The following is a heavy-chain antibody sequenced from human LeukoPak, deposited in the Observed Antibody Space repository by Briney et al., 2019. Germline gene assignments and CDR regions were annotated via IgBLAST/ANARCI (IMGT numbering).Heavy chain of an antibody. CDR3: AREGGPGGGNDF. V-gene: IGHV1-2*02. J-gene: IGHJ4*02. CDR2: INPNSGGT. CDR1: GYTFTSYG. D-gene: IGHD1-26*01. Sequence: ASVKVSCKASGYTFTSYGISWVRQAPGQGLEWMGWINPNSGGTNYAQKFQGRVTMTRDTSISTASMELSRLRSDDTAVYYCAREGGPGGGNDFWGQGTLVTVSS.